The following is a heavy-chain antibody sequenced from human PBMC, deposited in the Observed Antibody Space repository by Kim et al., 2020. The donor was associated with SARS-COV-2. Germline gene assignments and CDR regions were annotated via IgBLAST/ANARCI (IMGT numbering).Heavy chain of an antibody. D-gene: IGHD3-10*01. CDR3: ARVSSASGRAFDI. J-gene: IGHJ3*02. Sequence: YNPSLKSRVTISVDTSKNQFSLKLSSVTAADTAVYYCARVSSASGRAFDIWGQGTMVTVSS. V-gene: IGHV4-59*01.